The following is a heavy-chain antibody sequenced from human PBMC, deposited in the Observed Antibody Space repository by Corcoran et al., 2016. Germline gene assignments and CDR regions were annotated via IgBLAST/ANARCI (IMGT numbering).Heavy chain of an antibody. J-gene: IGHJ4*02. V-gene: IGHV4-59*01. CDR2: IYYSGST. Sequence: QVQLQESGPGLVKPSETLSLTCTVSGGSISSYYWSWIRQPPGKGLEWIGYIYYSGSTNYNPSLKSRVTISVDTSKNQFSLKLSSGTAADTAVYYCARGGLGSASSYDYWGQGTLVTVSS. CDR3: ARGGLGSASSYDY. CDR1: GGSISSYY. D-gene: IGHD6-6*01.